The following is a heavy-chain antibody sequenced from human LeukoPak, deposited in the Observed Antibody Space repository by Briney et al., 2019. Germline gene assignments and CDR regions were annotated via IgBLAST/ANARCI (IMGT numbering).Heavy chain of an antibody. CDR3: ARGGHASYYDFWSGYSFDY. V-gene: IGHV4-59*01. CDR1: GGSISSYY. J-gene: IGHJ4*02. CDR2: IYYSGST. D-gene: IGHD3-3*01. Sequence: SETLSLTCSVSGGSISSYYWSWIRQPPGKGLKWIGYIYYSGSTNYNPSLKSRVTISVDTSKNQFSLKLSSVTAADTAVYYCARGGHASYYDFWSGYSFDYWGQGTLVTVSS.